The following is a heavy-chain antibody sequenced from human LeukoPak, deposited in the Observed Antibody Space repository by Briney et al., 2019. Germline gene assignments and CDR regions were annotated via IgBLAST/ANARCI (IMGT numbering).Heavy chain of an antibody. D-gene: IGHD2-15*01. V-gene: IGHV3-20*04. CDR1: GFTLDDYG. CDR3: ARGPPPDLGYCGGGPCYSGAYFDY. Sequence: GGSLRLSCAASGFTLDDYGMSWVRQVPGKGLEWGSRINVGGHSISYTDYVKGRFTVSRDNAKKSLYLQMNSLRAEDTALYYCARGPPPDLGYCGGGPCYSGAYFDYWGQGTLDSVSS. CDR2: INVGGHSI. J-gene: IGHJ4*02.